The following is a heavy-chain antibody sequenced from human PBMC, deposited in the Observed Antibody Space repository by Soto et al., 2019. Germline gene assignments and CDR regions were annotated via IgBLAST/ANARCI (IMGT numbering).Heavy chain of an antibody. V-gene: IGHV3-74*01. D-gene: IGHD3-3*01. CDR2: INSDGSST. CDR1: GFTFSSYW. J-gene: IGHJ6*02. Sequence: GGSLRLSCAASGFTFSSYWMHWVRQAPGKGLVWVSRINSDGSSTSYADSVKGRFTISRDNAKNTLYLQMNSLRAEDTAVYYCARDYYDFWSGYYIDYYYYGMDVWGQGTTVTVSS. CDR3: ARDYYDFWSGYYIDYYYYGMDV.